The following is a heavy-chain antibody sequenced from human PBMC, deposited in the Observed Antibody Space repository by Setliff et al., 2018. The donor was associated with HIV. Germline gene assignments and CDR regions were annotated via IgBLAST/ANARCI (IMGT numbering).Heavy chain of an antibody. D-gene: IGHD3-22*01. Sequence: SSETLSLTCTVSGDSIASGGYSWTWIRQPPGKALEWIGYIYYSGGTSYSGTTYYNPSVASRITISGDTSKNQFPLKLTSVTAADTAIYYCARENGWLFGWFDPWGQGTPVTVSS. V-gene: IGHV4-30-4*07. CDR2: IYYSGGT. CDR1: GDSIASGGYS. J-gene: IGHJ5*02. CDR3: ARENGWLFGWFDP.